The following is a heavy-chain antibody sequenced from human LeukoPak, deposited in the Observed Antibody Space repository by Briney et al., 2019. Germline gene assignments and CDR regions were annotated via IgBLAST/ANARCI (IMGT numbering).Heavy chain of an antibody. CDR1: GYSFTSYW. V-gene: IGHV5-51*01. CDR3: ARTKIVGGYYYYYMDV. D-gene: IGHD2-15*01. Sequence: GESLKISCKGSGYSFTSYWIGWVRQMPGKGLEWMGIIYPGDSDTRYSPSFQGQVTISADKSISAAYLQWSSLKASDTAMYYCARTKIVGGYYYYYMDVWGKGATVTVSS. J-gene: IGHJ6*03. CDR2: IYPGDSDT.